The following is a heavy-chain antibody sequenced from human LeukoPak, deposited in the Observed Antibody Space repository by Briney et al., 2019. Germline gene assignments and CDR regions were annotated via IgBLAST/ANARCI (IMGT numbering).Heavy chain of an antibody. CDR2: IRYDGISK. CDR1: GFTFSSYG. Sequence: GGSLRLSCAASGFTFSSYGMHWVRQAPGKGLEWVAFIRYDGISKYYADSVKGRFTISRDNSKNTLYLQMNSLRAEDTAVYYCANRDYWGRGTLVTVSS. J-gene: IGHJ4*02. CDR3: ANRDY. V-gene: IGHV3-30*02.